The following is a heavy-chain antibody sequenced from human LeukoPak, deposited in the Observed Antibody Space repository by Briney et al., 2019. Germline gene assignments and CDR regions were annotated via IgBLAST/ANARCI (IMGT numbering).Heavy chain of an antibody. CDR2: INSVGRNT. J-gene: IGHJ4*02. CDR3: AKDRGRYYDSNGYYWGYYFDS. CDR1: GFAFSSYW. D-gene: IGHD3-22*01. V-gene: IGHV3-74*01. Sequence: PGGSLRLSCAASGFAFSSYWTHWVRQAPGDGLVWVSRINSVGRNTSYADSVKGRFTISRDNSKNTLYLQMSSLRAEDTAVYYCAKDRGRYYDSNGYYWGYYFDSWGQGILVTVST.